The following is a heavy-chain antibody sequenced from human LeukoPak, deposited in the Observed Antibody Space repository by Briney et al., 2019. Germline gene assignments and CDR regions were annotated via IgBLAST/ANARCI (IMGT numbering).Heavy chain of an antibody. CDR2: LPGDSGYA. V-gene: IGHV3-21*01. Sequence: GGSLRLSCVGSGFTFSDYSMNWIRQAPGKGLEWVSSLPGDSGYAFYADSVKGRFTISRDNSKNTLSLQMDSLRTEDTAVYYCVKDHLVRGVMASWGQGTLVTVSS. CDR3: VKDHLVRGVMAS. J-gene: IGHJ5*02. D-gene: IGHD3-10*01. CDR1: GFTFSDYS.